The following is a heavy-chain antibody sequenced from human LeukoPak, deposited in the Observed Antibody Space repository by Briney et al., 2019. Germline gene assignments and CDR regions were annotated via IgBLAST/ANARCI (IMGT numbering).Heavy chain of an antibody. CDR2: ISSSSSYI. Sequence: GGSLRLSCAASGFTFSSYSMNWVRQAPGKGLECVSSISSSSSYIYYADSVKGRFTISRDNAKNSLYLQMNSLRAEDTAVYYCARDRNDFWSGYHTSSYFDYWGQGTLVTVSS. CDR3: ARDRNDFWSGYHTSSYFDY. D-gene: IGHD3-3*01. CDR1: GFTFSSYS. J-gene: IGHJ4*02. V-gene: IGHV3-21*01.